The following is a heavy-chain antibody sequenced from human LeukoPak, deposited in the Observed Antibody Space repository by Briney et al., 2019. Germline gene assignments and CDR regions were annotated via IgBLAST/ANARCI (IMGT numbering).Heavy chain of an antibody. V-gene: IGHV3-7*01. J-gene: IGHJ4*02. CDR1: GFTFSSYW. CDR2: INHNGNVN. Sequence: GGSLRLSCAASGFTFSSYWMNWARQAPGKGLEWVASINHNGNVNYYVDSVKGRFTISRDNAKNSLYLQMSNLRAEDTAVYYCARDGEYYYDSSGYYAIDYWGQGTLVSVSS. CDR3: ARDGEYYYDSSGYYAIDY. D-gene: IGHD3-22*01.